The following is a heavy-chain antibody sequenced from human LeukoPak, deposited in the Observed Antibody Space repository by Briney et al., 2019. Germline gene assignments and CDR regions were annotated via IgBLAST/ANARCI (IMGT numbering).Heavy chain of an antibody. D-gene: IGHD1-20*01. CDR2: ITKSSNYK. V-gene: IGHV3-21*01. J-gene: IGHJ5*02. Sequence: GGSLRLSCAASGFTFSSYSMNWFGQAPGKGLDWSYSITKSSNYKYYADSVKGRFTVSRDNAENSLYLQMDSLRAEDTAVYFCARDNWSAAPGAFAPWGQGILVTVSS. CDR3: ARDNWSAAPGAFAP. CDR1: GFTFSSYS.